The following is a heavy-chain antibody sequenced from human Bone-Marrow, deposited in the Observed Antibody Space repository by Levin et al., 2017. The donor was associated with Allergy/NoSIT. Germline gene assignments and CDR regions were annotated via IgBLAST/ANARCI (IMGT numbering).Heavy chain of an antibody. CDR1: GFSFNNYS. J-gene: IGHJ4*02. V-gene: IGHV3-21*01. Sequence: GGSLRLSCAASGFSFNNYSMNWVRQAPGKGLEWVSSISSRSSHIYYVDSVEGRFTISRDNAKSSLFLQMNSLRAEDTAVYYCARDRGEWGQFYFDYWGQGTLVTVSS. CDR2: ISSRSSHI. CDR3: ARDRGEWGQFYFDY. D-gene: IGHD1-26*01.